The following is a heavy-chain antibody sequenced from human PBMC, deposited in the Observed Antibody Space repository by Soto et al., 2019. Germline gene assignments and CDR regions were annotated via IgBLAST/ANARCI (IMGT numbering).Heavy chain of an antibody. Sequence: SETLSLTCAVYGGSFSGYYWSWIRQPPGKGLEWIGEINHSGSTNYNPSLKSRVTISVDTSKNQFSLKLSSVTAADTAVYYCARGTVGELRYFDWSRVGYYYYYGMDVWGQGTTVTVSS. D-gene: IGHD3-9*01. J-gene: IGHJ6*02. CDR1: GGSFSGYY. CDR2: INHSGST. V-gene: IGHV4-34*01. CDR3: ARGTVGELRYFDWSRVGYYYYYGMDV.